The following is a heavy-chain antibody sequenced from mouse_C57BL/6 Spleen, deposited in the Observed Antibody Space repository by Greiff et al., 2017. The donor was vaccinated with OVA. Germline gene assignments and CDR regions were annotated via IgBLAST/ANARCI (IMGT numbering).Heavy chain of an antibody. D-gene: IGHD2-4*01. J-gene: IGHJ3*01. Sequence: QVQLQQSGPGLVAPSQSLSITCTVSGFSLTSYGVDWVRQSPGKGLEWLGVIWGVGSTNYNSALKSRLSISKDNSKSQVFLKMNSLQTDDTAMYYCASGDYDYARFAYWGQGTLVTVSA. CDR1: GFSLTSYG. V-gene: IGHV2-6*01. CDR3: ASGDYDYARFAY. CDR2: IWGVGST.